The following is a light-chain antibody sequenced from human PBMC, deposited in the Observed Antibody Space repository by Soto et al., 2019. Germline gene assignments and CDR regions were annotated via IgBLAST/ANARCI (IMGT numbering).Light chain of an antibody. Sequence: EIVFTQSPGTLSLSPGERATLSCRASQSVSNNYLAWYQQKPGQAPRLLIYGVSSRATGIPDRFSGSGSGTDFTLTISSLEPEDFATYYCQQLNSYPRTFGQGTKVDIK. CDR2: GVS. V-gene: IGKV3-20*01. CDR1: QSVSNNY. CDR3: QQLNSYPRT. J-gene: IGKJ1*01.